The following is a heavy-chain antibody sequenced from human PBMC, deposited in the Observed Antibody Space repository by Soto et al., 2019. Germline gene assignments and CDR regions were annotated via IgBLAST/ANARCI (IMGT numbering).Heavy chain of an antibody. CDR1: GGSISDDTYY. Sequence: PSETLSLTCTVSGGSISDDTYYWGWIRQPPGKGLEWVSAISGSGGGTYYADSVKGRFTISRDNSKNTLYLQMNSLRAEDTAVYYCARVLSCGGDCSYGMDVWGQGTTVTVSS. D-gene: IGHD2-21*01. V-gene: IGHV3-23*01. CDR3: ARVLSCGGDCSYGMDV. J-gene: IGHJ6*02. CDR2: ISGSGGGT.